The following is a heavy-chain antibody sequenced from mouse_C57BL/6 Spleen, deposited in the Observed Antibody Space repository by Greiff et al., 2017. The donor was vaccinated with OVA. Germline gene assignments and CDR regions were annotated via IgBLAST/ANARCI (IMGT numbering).Heavy chain of an antibody. Sequence: EVQLQQSGPELVKPGASVKISCKASGYTFTDYYMNWVKQSHGKSLEWIGDINPNNGGTSYNQKFKGKATLTVDKSSSTAYMELRSLTSEDSAVYYCARTFYYDYGSSHWYFDVWGTGTTVTVSS. CDR3: ARTFYYDYGSSHWYFDV. V-gene: IGHV1-26*01. CDR1: GYTFTDYY. J-gene: IGHJ1*03. CDR2: INPNNGGT. D-gene: IGHD2-4*01.